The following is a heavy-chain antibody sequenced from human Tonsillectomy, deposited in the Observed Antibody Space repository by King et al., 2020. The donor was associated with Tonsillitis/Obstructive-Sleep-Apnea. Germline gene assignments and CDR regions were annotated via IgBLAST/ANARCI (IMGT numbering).Heavy chain of an antibody. Sequence: QLVQSGAEVKKPGSSVKVSCKASGGTFSSYAITWVRQAPGQGLEWMGGIIPILGIANYAQKFKGRVTITADKSKSTAYMELSSRTSADTAVYYCARDEGATNYYYPMDVWGQGTTVSVSS. CDR2: IIPILGIA. J-gene: IGHJ6*02. CDR3: ARDEGATNYYYPMDV. D-gene: IGHD1-26*01. CDR1: GGTFSSYA. V-gene: IGHV1-69*10.